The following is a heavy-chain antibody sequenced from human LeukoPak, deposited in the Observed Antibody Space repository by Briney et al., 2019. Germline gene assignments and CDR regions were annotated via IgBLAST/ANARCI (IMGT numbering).Heavy chain of an antibody. J-gene: IGHJ6*03. Sequence: GSLRLSCAASGFTFSSYSMNWVRQAPGKGLEWVSYISSSSSTIYYADSVKGRFTISRDNAKNSLYLQMNSLRAEDTAVYYCARDPTNYYYYMDVWGKGTTVTVSS. CDR1: GFTFSSYS. V-gene: IGHV3-48*04. CDR2: ISSSSSTI. CDR3: ARDPTNYYYYMDV.